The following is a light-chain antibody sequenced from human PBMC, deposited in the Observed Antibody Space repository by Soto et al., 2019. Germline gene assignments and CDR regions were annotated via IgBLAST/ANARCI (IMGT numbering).Light chain of an antibody. V-gene: IGKV3-15*01. CDR3: QQYDQWWT. CDR1: QSINTK. CDR2: DAS. Sequence: EIVMTQSPATLSVSPGEGATFSCRASQSINTKIAWYQLKPGQAPRLLIYDASIRATGTPARFSGSGSGTEFSLTINSLQSEDFGVYFCQQYDQWWTFGQGTKVDIK. J-gene: IGKJ1*01.